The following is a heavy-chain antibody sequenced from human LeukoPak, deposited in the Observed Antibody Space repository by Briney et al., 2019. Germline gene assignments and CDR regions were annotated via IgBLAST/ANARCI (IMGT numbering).Heavy chain of an antibody. D-gene: IGHD3-10*01. J-gene: IGHJ4*02. V-gene: IGHV4-38-2*02. CDR2: IYHSGST. Sequence: SETLSLTCTVSGYSISSGYYWGWIRQPPGKGLEWIGSIYHSGSTYYNPSLKSRVTISVDTSKNQFSLKLSSVTAADTAVYYCAREDMVRGADYFDYWGQGTLVTVSS. CDR3: AREDMVRGADYFDY. CDR1: GYSISSGYY.